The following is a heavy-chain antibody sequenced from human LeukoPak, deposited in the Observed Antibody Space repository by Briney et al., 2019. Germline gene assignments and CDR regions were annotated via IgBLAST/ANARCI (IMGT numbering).Heavy chain of an antibody. J-gene: IGHJ6*02. CDR2: IKKDGSVK. CDR3: ARRWKLSLDV. Sequence: GGSLRLSCAASGFTFSIYWMTWVRQAPGKGLEWVANIKKDGSVKYYVDSVKGRFTISRDNAKKSLYLQMNNLRGEDTAVYFCARRWKLSLDVWGQGTTVTVSS. D-gene: IGHD5-24*01. V-gene: IGHV3-7*01. CDR1: GFTFSIYW.